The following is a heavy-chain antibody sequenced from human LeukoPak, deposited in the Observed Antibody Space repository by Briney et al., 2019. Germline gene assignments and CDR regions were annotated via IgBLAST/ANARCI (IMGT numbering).Heavy chain of an antibody. CDR2: ISGSGFST. CDR1: GFTFSSYA. J-gene: IGHJ5*02. Sequence: GGSLRLSCAASGFTFSSYAMSWVRQAPGKGLEWVSGISGSGFSTYYADSVKGRFTISRDNSKTTLYLQMNSLRAADTAVYYCAKDDSITTTNWFDPWGQGTLVTVSS. D-gene: IGHD3-3*01. CDR3: AKDDSITTTNWFDP. V-gene: IGHV3-23*01.